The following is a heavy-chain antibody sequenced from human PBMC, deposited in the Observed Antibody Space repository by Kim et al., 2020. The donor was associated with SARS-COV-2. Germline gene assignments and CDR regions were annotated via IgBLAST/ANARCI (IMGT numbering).Heavy chain of an antibody. CDR3: AKYPVKAPPSVSWWYFDL. J-gene: IGHJ2*01. CDR1: GFTFSSYA. Sequence: GGSLRLSCAASGFTFSSYAMSWVRQAPGKGLEWVSAISGSGGSTYYADSVKGRFTISRDNSKNTLYLQMNSLRAEDTAVYYCAKYPVKAPPSVSWWYFDLWGRGTLVTVSS. CDR2: ISGSGGST. D-gene: IGHD4-4*01. V-gene: IGHV3-23*01.